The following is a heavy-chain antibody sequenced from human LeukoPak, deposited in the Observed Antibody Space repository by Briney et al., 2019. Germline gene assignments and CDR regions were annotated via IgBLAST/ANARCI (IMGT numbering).Heavy chain of an antibody. CDR2: ISGSAGTT. J-gene: IGHJ4*02. D-gene: IGHD5-12*01. CDR1: GFTFSNYA. Sequence: GGSLRLSCAASGFTFSNYAISWVRQAPGKGLEWVSAISGSAGTTYYADSVKGRFTISRDNSKNTLYLQMNSLRAEDTAVYYCAKRDGYNYHFDYWGQGTLVTVSS. V-gene: IGHV3-23*01. CDR3: AKRDGYNYHFDY.